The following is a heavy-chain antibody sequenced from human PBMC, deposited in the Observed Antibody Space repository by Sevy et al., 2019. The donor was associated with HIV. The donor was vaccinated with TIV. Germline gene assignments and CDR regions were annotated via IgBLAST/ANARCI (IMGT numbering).Heavy chain of an antibody. J-gene: IGHJ6*02. D-gene: IGHD3-3*01. CDR2: IWYDGSNK. V-gene: IGHV3-33*01. CDR1: GFTFSSYG. Sequence: GGSLRLSCAASGFTFSSYGMHWVRQAPGKGLEWVAVIWYDGSNKYYAHSVKGRFTISRDNSKNTLYLQMNFLRAEDTAVYYCARDPTIFGIITGGMDVWGQGTTVTVSS. CDR3: ARDPTIFGIITGGMDV.